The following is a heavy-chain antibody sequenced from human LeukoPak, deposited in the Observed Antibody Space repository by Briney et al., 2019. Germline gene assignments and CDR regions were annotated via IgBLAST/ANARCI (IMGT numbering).Heavy chain of an antibody. D-gene: IGHD3-16*01. CDR2: MYTGGTT. CDR3: AKDEATSGGGLAS. CDR1: GFTVSDTH. V-gene: IGHV3-53*01. J-gene: IGHJ5*01. Sequence: GGSLRLSCAVSGFTVSDTHMSWVRQAPGEGLEWVSAMYTGGTTYYADSVTGRFTVSRDASRNTLFLHMNSLRAEDTAVYYCAKDEATSGGGLASWGQGTLVIVSS.